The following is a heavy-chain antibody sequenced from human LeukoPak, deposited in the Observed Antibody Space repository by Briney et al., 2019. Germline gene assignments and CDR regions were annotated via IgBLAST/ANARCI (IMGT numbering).Heavy chain of an antibody. J-gene: IGHJ4*02. CDR1: GYTFTSHF. CDR2: INPSGGST. Sequence: ASVKVSCKASGYTFTSHFMHWMRQAPGQGLEWMGIINPSGGSTSCAQKFQGRLTMTRDTSTSTVYMELSSLRADDTALYYCAKPSPGGNHFDYWGQGTLVTVSS. V-gene: IGHV1-46*01. D-gene: IGHD4-23*01. CDR3: AKPSPGGNHFDY.